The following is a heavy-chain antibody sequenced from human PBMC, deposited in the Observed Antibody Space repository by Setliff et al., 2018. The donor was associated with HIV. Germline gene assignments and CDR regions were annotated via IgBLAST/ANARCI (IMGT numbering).Heavy chain of an antibody. CDR2: VCYSGGT. CDR3: VRDDYGYNGKGFDY. V-gene: IGHV4-59*04. Sequence: PSETLSLTCTVFGGSMNNYYWNWIRQSPGQGLEWIGTVCYSGGTYYNPSLMGRVTISIDTSKNQFSLNLSSVAAADTAMYYCVRDDYGYNGKGFDYWGPGTLVTVSS. J-gene: IGHJ4*02. CDR1: GGSMNNYY. D-gene: IGHD4-17*01.